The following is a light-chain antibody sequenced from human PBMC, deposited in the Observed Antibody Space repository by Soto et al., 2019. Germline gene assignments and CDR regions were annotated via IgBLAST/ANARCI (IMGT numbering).Light chain of an antibody. V-gene: IGKV1-5*01. Sequence: DIQMTQSPFTLSASVGDRVTITCRSSHIISGWLAWYQQKPGKAPKLLIYDTSNLGSGVPPRLPDSGSGAEFTLSVNSLLPEDSATYDCEQYSLYPETCGRGTAVE. CDR2: DTS. CDR3: EQYSLYPET. J-gene: IGKJ1*01. CDR1: HIISGW.